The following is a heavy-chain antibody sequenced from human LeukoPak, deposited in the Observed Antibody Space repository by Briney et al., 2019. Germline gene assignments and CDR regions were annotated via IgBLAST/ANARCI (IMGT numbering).Heavy chain of an antibody. V-gene: IGHV3-64*01. Sequence: GGSLRLSCAASGFTFSNYPMHWVRQAPGKGLEYVSGISSDGGTTYYGRSVRGRVIVSRDNSQNTLFLQMGSLTTDDRAVYYCAGDSCDGFRCLFLYYFDYWGQGTAVSVSA. D-gene: IGHD2-21*01. J-gene: IGHJ4*02. CDR3: AGDSCDGFRCLFLYYFDY. CDR2: ISSDGGTT. CDR1: GFTFSNYP.